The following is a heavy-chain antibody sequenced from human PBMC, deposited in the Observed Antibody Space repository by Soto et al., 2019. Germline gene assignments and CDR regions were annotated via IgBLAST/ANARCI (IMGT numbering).Heavy chain of an antibody. Sequence: QVQLQQWGAGLLKPSETLSLTCAVYGGSFSGYYWSWIRQPPGKGLEWIGEINHSGSTNYNPSLKSRVTISVDTSKNQFSLKLSSVTAADTAVYYCARGGIDGPRYYFDYWGQGTLVTVSS. V-gene: IGHV4-34*01. CDR2: INHSGST. CDR1: GGSFSGYY. J-gene: IGHJ4*02. D-gene: IGHD1-26*01. CDR3: ARGGIDGPRYYFDY.